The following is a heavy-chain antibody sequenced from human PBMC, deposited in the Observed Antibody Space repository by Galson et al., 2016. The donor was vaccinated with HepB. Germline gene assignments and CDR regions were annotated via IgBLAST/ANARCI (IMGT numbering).Heavy chain of an antibody. J-gene: IGHJ6*02. CDR1: GFIFSHHA. V-gene: IGHV3-23*01. CDR2: ISGRGGRT. CDR3: YPMDV. Sequence: SLRLSCATSGFIFSHHAMSWVRQAPGKGLEWISGISGRGGRTYYANSVKGRFTISRDASQNTLYLQMTSLRVDDTAIYYYYPMDVWGQGTTVTVSS. D-gene: IGHD3-10*01.